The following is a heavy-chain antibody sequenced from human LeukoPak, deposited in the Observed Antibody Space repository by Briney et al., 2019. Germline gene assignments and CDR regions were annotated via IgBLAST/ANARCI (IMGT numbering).Heavy chain of an antibody. CDR3: ARVYGSSWLYYFDY. D-gene: IGHD6-13*01. CDR1: GGSISSYY. J-gene: IGHJ4*02. CDR2: IYYSGST. Sequence: SETLSLTCTVSGGSISSYYWSWIRQPPGKGLEWTGYIYYSGSTKYNPSLKSRVTISVDTSKNQFSLKLSSVTAADTAVYYCARVYGSSWLYYFDYWGQGTLVTVSS. V-gene: IGHV4-59*08.